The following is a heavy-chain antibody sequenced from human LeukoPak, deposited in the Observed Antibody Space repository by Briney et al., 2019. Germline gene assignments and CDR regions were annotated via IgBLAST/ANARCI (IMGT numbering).Heavy chain of an antibody. Sequence: ASVKVSCKASGYTFTGYYMHWVRQAPGQGLEWMGWINPNSGGTNYAQKFQGRVTMTRDTSIGTAYMELSRLRSDDTAVYYCARDALLAAAAPDAFDIWGQGTMVTVSS. CDR2: INPNSGGT. CDR3: ARDALLAAAAPDAFDI. D-gene: IGHD6-13*01. CDR1: GYTFTGYY. J-gene: IGHJ3*02. V-gene: IGHV1-2*02.